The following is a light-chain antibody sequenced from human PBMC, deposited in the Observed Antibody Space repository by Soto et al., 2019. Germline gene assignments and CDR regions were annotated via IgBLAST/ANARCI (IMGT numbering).Light chain of an antibody. Sequence: AIQVTQSPSSLSASVGDRVTITCRAXXXIXGALAWYQQKPGKAPRLLIYDVSTLESGVPSRFSGSGSGTEFTLSISSLQPEDFGTYYCQQFNSYPITFGHGTRLEIK. J-gene: IGKJ5*01. V-gene: IGKV1-13*02. CDR2: DVS. CDR1: XXIXGA. CDR3: QQFNSYPIT.